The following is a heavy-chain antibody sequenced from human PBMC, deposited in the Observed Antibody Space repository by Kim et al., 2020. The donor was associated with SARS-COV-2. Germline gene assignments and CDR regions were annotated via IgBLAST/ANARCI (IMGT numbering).Heavy chain of an antibody. V-gene: IGHV1-46*01. D-gene: IGHD6-13*01. CDR1: GYTFTSYY. CDR3: ARGEGGYSSSFQYFQH. Sequence: ASVKVSCKASGYTFTSYYMHWVRQAPGQGLEWMGIINPSGGSTSYAQKFQGRVTMTRDTSTSTVYMELSSLRSEDTAVYYCARGEGGYSSSFQYFQHWGQGTLVTVSS. J-gene: IGHJ1*01. CDR2: INPSGGST.